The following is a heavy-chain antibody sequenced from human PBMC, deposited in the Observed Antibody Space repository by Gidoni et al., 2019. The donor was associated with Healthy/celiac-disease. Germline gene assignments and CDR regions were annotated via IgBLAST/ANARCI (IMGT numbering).Heavy chain of an antibody. Sequence: EVQLVETGGGLIQPGGSLRLSCAASGFTVSSNYMSWVRQAPGKGLEWVSVIYSGGSTYYADSLKGRFTISRDNAKNTLYLQMNSLRAEDTAVYYCARDIGQSGWFDPWGQGTLVTVSS. CDR1: GFTVSSNY. D-gene: IGHD3-10*01. J-gene: IGHJ5*02. CDR3: ARDIGQSGWFDP. V-gene: IGHV3-53*02. CDR2: IYSGGST.